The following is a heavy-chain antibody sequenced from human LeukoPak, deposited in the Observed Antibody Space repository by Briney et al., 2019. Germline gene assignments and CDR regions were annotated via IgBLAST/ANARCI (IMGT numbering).Heavy chain of an antibody. CDR3: TRDSGDWAVDY. D-gene: IGHD2-21*02. Sequence: GGSLRLSCAVSGFTFGTYGMHWVRQAPGKGLEWVSFIRHHGRDKYHADSVKGHFTISRDNSKNTLYLQMNNLRAEDTAMYYCTRDSGDWAVDYWGQGTLVTVSS. J-gene: IGHJ4*02. CDR2: IRHHGRDK. CDR1: GFTFGTYG. V-gene: IGHV3-30*02.